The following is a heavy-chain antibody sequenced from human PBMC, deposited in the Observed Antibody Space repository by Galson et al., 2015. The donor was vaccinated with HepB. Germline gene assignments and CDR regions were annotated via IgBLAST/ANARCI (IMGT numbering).Heavy chain of an antibody. D-gene: IGHD2-2*01. CDR2: IYYSGST. CDR3: ARDCSSSSCYYLDGMDV. J-gene: IGHJ6*02. CDR1: GGSISSGNYY. V-gene: IGHV4-31*02. Sequence: VSGGSISSGNYYWSWIRHHPGKGLEWIGYIYYSGSTYYNPSLKSRVTISVDTSNNQFSLKLSSVTAADTAVYYCARDCSSSSCYYLDGMDVWGQGTTVTVSS.